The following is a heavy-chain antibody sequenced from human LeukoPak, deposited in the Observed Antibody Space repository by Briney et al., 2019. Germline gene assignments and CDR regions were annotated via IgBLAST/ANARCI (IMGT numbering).Heavy chain of an antibody. CDR1: GFTFSSYW. CDR2: INSDGSST. J-gene: IGHJ4*02. D-gene: IGHD3-22*01. Sequence: GGSLRLSCAASGFTFSSYWMHWVRQAPGKGQVWVSRINSDGSSTSYADSVKGRFTISRDNAKNTLYLQMNSLRAEDTAVYYCARDILTYYDSSGCFDYWGQGTLVTVSS. CDR3: ARDILTYYDSSGCFDY. V-gene: IGHV3-74*01.